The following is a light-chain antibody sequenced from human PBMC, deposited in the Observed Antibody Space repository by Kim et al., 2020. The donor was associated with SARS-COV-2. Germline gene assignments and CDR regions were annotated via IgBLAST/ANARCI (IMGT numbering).Light chain of an antibody. CDR3: QQYGSLPIT. Sequence: DIVLTQSPGTLSLSPGEGATLSCRASQDVSDYLAWYQQKPGQAPRVLIYGASSRATGIPDRFSGSGSGTEFTLTISRLEPEDFAVYCCQQYGSLPITFGQGTRMEIK. V-gene: IGKV3-20*01. J-gene: IGKJ5*01. CDR1: QDVSDY. CDR2: GAS.